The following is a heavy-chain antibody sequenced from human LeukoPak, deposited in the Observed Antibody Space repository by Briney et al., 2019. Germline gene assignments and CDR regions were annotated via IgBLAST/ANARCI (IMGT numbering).Heavy chain of an antibody. CDR1: GFTFSDFY. J-gene: IGHJ6*04. CDR3: AKRLSEWDV. V-gene: IGHV3-11*01. D-gene: IGHD3-3*01. Sequence: GGSLRLSCAASGFTFSDFYMSWIRQAPGKGLEWVSYISSSGSTTYYADSVKGRFTISRDNSKNTLYLQMNSLRAEDTAVYYCAKRLSEWDVWGKGTTVTVSS. CDR2: ISSSGSTT.